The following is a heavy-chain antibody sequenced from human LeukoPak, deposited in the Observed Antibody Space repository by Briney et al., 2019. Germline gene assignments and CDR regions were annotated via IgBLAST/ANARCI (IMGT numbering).Heavy chain of an antibody. J-gene: IGHJ6*02. CDR1: GGTFSSYA. V-gene: IGHV1-69*10. Sequence: SVKVSCKASGGTFSSYAISWVRQAPGQGLEWMGGIIPILGIANYAQKFQGRVTITADKSTSTAYMELSSLRSEDTAVYYCASMGGVYYYYGMDVWGQGTTVTVSS. CDR3: ASMGGVYYYYGMDV. CDR2: IIPILGIA. D-gene: IGHD1-26*01.